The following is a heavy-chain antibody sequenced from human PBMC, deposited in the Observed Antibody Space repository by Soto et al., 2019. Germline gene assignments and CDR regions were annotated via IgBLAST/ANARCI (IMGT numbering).Heavy chain of an antibody. CDR1: GGTFSSYT. V-gene: IGHV1-69*08. J-gene: IGHJ4*02. CDR2: IIPILGIA. Sequence: QVQLVQSGAEVKKPGSSVKVSCKASGGTFSSYTISWVRQAPGQGLEWMGRIIPILGIANYAQKFQGRVTXTXXKSTSTAYMELSSLRSEDPAVYYCARDPSRDPFDYWGQGTLVTVSS. D-gene: IGHD2-2*01. CDR3: ARDPSRDPFDY.